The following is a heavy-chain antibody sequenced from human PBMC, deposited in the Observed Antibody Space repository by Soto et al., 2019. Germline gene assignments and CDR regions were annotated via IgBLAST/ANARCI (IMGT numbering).Heavy chain of an antibody. CDR3: ARDQDSSGLDAFGI. CDR2: ISSSSSYI. V-gene: IGHV3-21*01. J-gene: IGHJ3*02. D-gene: IGHD6-19*01. CDR1: GFTFSSYS. Sequence: GGSLRLSCAASGFTFSSYSMNWVRQAPGKGLEWVSSISSSSSYIYYADSVKGRFTISRDNAKNSLYLQMNSLRAEDTAVYYCARDQDSSGLDAFGIWGQGTMVTVS.